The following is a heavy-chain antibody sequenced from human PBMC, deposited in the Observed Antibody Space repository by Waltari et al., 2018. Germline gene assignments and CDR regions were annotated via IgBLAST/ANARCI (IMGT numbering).Heavy chain of an antibody. CDR1: GSTFTGDY. V-gene: IGHV1-2*06. Sequence: QVQLVQSRAAVKKPGASVKVSCKASGSTFTGDYMHWVRQDPGQGLEWMGRINPNSGGTNYAQKFQGRVTMTRDTSISTAYMELSRLRSDDTAVYYCARGEQLVPGYWGQGTLVTVSS. CDR2: INPNSGGT. CDR3: ARGEQLVPGY. D-gene: IGHD6-13*01. J-gene: IGHJ4*02.